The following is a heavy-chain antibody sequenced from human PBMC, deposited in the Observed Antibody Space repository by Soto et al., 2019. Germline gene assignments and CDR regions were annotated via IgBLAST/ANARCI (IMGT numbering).Heavy chain of an antibody. CDR2: MNPNSGNT. Sequence: GASVKVSCKASGYTFTSYDINWVRQATGQGLEWMGWMNPNSGNTGYAQKFQGRVTMTRNTSISTAYMELSSLRSEDTAVYYCASSAGSGWRYYYYGMDVWGQGTTVTVSS. V-gene: IGHV1-8*01. D-gene: IGHD6-19*01. CDR1: GYTFTSYD. J-gene: IGHJ6*02. CDR3: ASSAGSGWRYYYYGMDV.